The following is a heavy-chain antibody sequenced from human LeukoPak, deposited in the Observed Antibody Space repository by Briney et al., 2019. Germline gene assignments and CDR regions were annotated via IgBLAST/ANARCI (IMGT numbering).Heavy chain of an antibody. V-gene: IGHV3-23*01. CDR2: ISGSGGST. CDR3: AKEGYYGSGSYSDY. D-gene: IGHD3-10*01. Sequence: GGSLRLSCAASGFTFSSYAMSWVRQAPGKGLEWVSAISGSGGSTYCADSVKGRFTISRDNSKNTLYLQMNSLRAEDTAVYYCAKEGYYGSGSYSDYWGQGTLVTVSS. CDR1: GFTFSSYA. J-gene: IGHJ4*02.